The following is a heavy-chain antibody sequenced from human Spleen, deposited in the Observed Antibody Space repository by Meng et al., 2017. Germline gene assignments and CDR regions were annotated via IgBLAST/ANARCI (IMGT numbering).Heavy chain of an antibody. Sequence: QVQLRGWCAGRLKPSATLSRPCAVYGGSFSGYYWSWIRQPPGKGLEWIGEINHSGSTNYNPSLKSRVTISVDTSKNQFSLKLSSVTAADTAVYYCASWSRYFDWLLPDYWGQGTLVTVSS. CDR3: ASWSRYFDWLLPDY. V-gene: IGHV4-34*01. CDR2: INHSGST. D-gene: IGHD3-9*01. CDR1: GGSFSGYY. J-gene: IGHJ4*02.